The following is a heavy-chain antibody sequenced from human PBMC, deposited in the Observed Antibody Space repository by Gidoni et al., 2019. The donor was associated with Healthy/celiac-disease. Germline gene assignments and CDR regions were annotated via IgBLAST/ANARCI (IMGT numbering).Heavy chain of an antibody. CDR3: TTDYCSGGSCYYYYYYGMDV. CDR2: IKSKTDGGTT. J-gene: IGHJ6*02. V-gene: IGHV3-15*01. CDR1: GFTFSNAW. D-gene: IGHD2-15*01. Sequence: EVQLVESGGGLVKPGGSLRLSCAASGFTFSNAWMSWARQAPGKGLEWVGRIKSKTDGGTTDYAAPVKGRFTISRDDSKNTLYLQMNSLKTEDTAVYYCTTDYCSGGSCYYYYYYGMDVWGQGTTVTVSS.